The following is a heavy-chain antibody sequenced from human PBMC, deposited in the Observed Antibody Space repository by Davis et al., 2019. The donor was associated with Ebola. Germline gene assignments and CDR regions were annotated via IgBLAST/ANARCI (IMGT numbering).Heavy chain of an antibody. Sequence: ASVKVSCKASGYTFTSYAMHWVRQAPGQRLEWMGWINAGNGNTKYSQKFQGRVTITRDTSASTAYMELSSLRSEDTAVYYCASPSRDARRPSYYYYYGMDVWGQGTTVTVSS. J-gene: IGHJ6*02. CDR2: INAGNGNT. CDR1: GYTFTSYA. CDR3: ASPSRDARRPSYYYYYGMDV. V-gene: IGHV1-3*01. D-gene: IGHD2-21*02.